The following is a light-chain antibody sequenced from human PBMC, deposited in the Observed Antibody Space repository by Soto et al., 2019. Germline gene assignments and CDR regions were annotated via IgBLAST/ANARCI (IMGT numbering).Light chain of an antibody. J-gene: IGKJ4*01. CDR1: QDISTS. Sequence: DLQMTQSPSSVSASVGDRVTITCRASQDISTSLAWYQQKPGKAPKLLIYATSSLQSGVPSRFSGSGSGTYFTLTISSLQPEDFATYYCQQADSYPRTFGGGTKVEIK. V-gene: IGKV1D-12*01. CDR3: QQADSYPRT. CDR2: ATS.